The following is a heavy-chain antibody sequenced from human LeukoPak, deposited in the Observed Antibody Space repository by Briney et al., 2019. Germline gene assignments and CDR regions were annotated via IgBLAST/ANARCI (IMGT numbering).Heavy chain of an antibody. Sequence: PSETLSLTCIVSGYSISRGYYWGWIRQSPGKGLEWIGSIYHSGSTYYNPSLKSRVTISVDTSKKQFSLKLRSVTAADTAVYYCARVDPSGYAIDYWGQGTLVTVSS. CDR2: IYHSGST. CDR1: GYSISRGYY. V-gene: IGHV4-38-2*02. D-gene: IGHD5-12*01. J-gene: IGHJ4*02. CDR3: ARVDPSGYAIDY.